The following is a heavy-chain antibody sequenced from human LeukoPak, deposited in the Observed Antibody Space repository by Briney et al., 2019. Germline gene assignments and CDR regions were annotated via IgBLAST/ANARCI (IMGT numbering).Heavy chain of an antibody. CDR3: ARDQEGFDY. J-gene: IGHJ4*02. Sequence: ASVKVSCKASGYTFTSNYVHWVRQAPGQGLECVGMIYPRDGSTSYAQKFQGRVIVSRDTSTSTVHMELSGLRSEDTAVYYCARDQEGFDYWGQGTLVTVSS. CDR2: IYPRDGST. CDR1: GYTFTSNY. V-gene: IGHV1-46*01.